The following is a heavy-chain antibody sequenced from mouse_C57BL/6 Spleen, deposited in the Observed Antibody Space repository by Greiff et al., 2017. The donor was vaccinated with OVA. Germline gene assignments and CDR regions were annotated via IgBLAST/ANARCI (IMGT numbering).Heavy chain of an antibody. Sequence: EVQGVESGGGLVQPGGSLKLSCAASGFTFSDYYMYWVRQTPEKRLEWVAYISNGGGSTYYPDTVKGRFTISRDNAKNTLYLQMSRLKSEDTAMYYCARLRVYYGSSYDWYFDVWGTGTTVTVSS. V-gene: IGHV5-12*01. J-gene: IGHJ1*03. CDR3: ARLRVYYGSSYDWYFDV. CDR1: GFTFSDYY. CDR2: ISNGGGST. D-gene: IGHD1-1*01.